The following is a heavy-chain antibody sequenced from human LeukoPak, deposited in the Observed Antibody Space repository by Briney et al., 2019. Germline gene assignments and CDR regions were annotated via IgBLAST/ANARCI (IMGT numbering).Heavy chain of an antibody. J-gene: IGHJ4*02. CDR3: ARLYGHSYGYFDY. D-gene: IGHD5-18*01. V-gene: IGHV5-51*01. CDR2: VYPGDSDT. CDR1: EYSLTSYW. Sequence: GESLKISFKGSEYSLTSYWIGWVRPMPGKGLEWMAIVYPGDSDTRYSPSFQGHVTISADKSISTAYLQWSSLKASDTAMYYCARLYGHSYGYFDYWGQGTLVTVSS.